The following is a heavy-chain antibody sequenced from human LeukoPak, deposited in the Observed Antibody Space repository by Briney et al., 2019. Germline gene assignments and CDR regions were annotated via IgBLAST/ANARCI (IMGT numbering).Heavy chain of an antibody. CDR3: ATSSGHYFDD. CDR2: ISSSGSTI. CDR1: GFTDSSNY. J-gene: IGHJ4*02. Sequence: GGSLRLSCAASGFTDSSNYMDWVRQAPGKGLEWVSYISSSGSTIYYADSVKGRFTISRDNAKNSLYLQMNSLRAEDTAVYYCATSSGHYFDDWGQGTLVTVSS. V-gene: IGHV3-48*03.